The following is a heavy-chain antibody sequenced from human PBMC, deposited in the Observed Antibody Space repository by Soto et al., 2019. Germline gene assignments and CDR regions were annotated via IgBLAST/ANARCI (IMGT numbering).Heavy chain of an antibody. V-gene: IGHV3-30*18. Sequence: QVQLVESGSGVVRPGRSLRLSCAASGIAFGSYGMHWVRQAPGKGLEWVAGISYDGSHQYYVDSVKGRFTISRDSSKNALYLQMNSRRPEDTAVYYCAKDIRGGIMMVRGVLDYWGQGTLVTVSS. CDR1: GIAFGSYG. D-gene: IGHD3-10*01. J-gene: IGHJ4*02. CDR2: ISYDGSHQ. CDR3: AKDIRGGIMMVRGVLDY.